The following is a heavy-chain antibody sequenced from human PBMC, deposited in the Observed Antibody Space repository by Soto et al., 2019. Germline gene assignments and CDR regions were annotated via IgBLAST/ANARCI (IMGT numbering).Heavy chain of an antibody. CDR3: ARDRVGATLYYYGMDV. CDR1: GGSISSGGYY. CDR2: IYYSGST. V-gene: IGHV4-31*03. D-gene: IGHD1-26*01. J-gene: IGHJ6*02. Sequence: SETLSLTCTVSGGSISSGGYYWSWIRQHPGKGLEWIGYIYYSGSTYYNPSLKSRVTISVDTSKNQFSLKLSSVTAADTAVYYCARDRVGATLYYYGMDVWGQGXTVTVSS.